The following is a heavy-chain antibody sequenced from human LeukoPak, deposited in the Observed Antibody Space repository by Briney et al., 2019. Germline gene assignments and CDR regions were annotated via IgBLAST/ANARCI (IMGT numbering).Heavy chain of an antibody. CDR2: ISYGGSNK. CDR1: GFTFSSYA. CDR3: ARDRSSSFAFDY. D-gene: IGHD6-13*01. V-gene: IGHV3-30*04. J-gene: IGHJ4*02. Sequence: GGSLTLSCAASGFTFSSYAMHWLRQAPGKGLEWVAVISYGGSNKYYADSVKGRFTISRDNSKNTLYLQMNSLRAEDTAVYYCARDRSSSFAFDYWGQGTLVTVSS.